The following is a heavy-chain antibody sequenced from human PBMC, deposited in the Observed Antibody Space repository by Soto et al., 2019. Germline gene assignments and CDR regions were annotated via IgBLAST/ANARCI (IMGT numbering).Heavy chain of an antibody. V-gene: IGHV5-51*01. CDR3: ARHGGRLIAPAY. Sequence: PRESLKLSGEASEYSFTIYWICWVRQLPGKGLEWMGIIYPGDSDTRYSPSFQGQVAMSVDKSISTAYLQWNSLKASDTAMYYCARHGGRLIAPAYWGQGTLVTISS. D-gene: IGHD2-2*01. CDR2: IYPGDSDT. CDR1: EYSFTIYW. J-gene: IGHJ4*02.